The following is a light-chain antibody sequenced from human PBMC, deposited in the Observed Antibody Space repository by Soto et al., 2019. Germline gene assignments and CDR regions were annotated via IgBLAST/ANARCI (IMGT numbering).Light chain of an antibody. CDR3: SSYTCRSTHV. CDR1: DTDIGVYNY. V-gene: IGLV2-14*01. J-gene: IGLJ1*01. CDR2: EVN. Sequence: QSLMTQPSSVSGYPGHSITVPCTGTDTDIGVYNYVSCYKQPPGQAPKLMLSEVNNRPSGVSNRFSGSKSGNTASLTISGLQAEDEADYYCSSYTCRSTHVFGTWTKVTVL.